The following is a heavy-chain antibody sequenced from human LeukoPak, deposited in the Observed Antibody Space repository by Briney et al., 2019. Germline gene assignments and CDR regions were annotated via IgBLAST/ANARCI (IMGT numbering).Heavy chain of an antibody. CDR2: IYYSGST. D-gene: IGHD6-13*01. CDR1: GGSISSGGYY. V-gene: IGHV4-31*03. Sequence: TSETLSLTCTVSGGSISSGGYYWSWIRQHPGKGLEWIGYIYYSGSTYCNPSLKSRVTISVDTSKNQFSLKLSSVTAADTAVYYCAACIAAAGYYFDYWGQGTLVTVSS. J-gene: IGHJ4*02. CDR3: AACIAAAGYYFDY.